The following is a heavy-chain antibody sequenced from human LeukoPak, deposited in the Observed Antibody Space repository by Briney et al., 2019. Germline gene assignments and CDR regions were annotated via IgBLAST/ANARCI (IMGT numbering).Heavy chain of an antibody. D-gene: IGHD5-18*01. CDR3: ARGRSYGFDFDS. CDR1: GVSINTCCYS. V-gene: IGHV4-61*01. J-gene: IGHJ4*02. Sequence: SETLSLTCDVSGVSINTCCYSWTWIRQPPGKGLEWIGYKYYSGSTRYNSSLRSRLTISLDSSKNQFSLRLTSVTAADTAVYYCARGRSYGFDFDSWGPGTLVIVSS. CDR2: KYYSGST.